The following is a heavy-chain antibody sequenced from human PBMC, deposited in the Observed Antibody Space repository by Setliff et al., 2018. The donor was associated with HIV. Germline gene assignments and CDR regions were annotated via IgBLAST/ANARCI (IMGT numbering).Heavy chain of an antibody. J-gene: IGHJ4*02. CDR2: ISPATDKT. D-gene: IGHD3-10*01. CDR1: GYTFTSYG. V-gene: IGHV1-18*01. Sequence: GASVKVSCKASGYTFTSYGISWARQAPGQGLEWMGWISPATDKTNYAQKLQGRLTMTTDKTTRPAYMELRSLRSDDTAVYYCARRGNYYASAFDYWGQSTLVTVSS. CDR3: ARRGNYYASAFDY.